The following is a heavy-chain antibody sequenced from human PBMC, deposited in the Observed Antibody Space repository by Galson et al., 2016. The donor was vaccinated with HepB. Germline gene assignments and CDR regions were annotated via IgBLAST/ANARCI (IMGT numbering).Heavy chain of an antibody. CDR2: INTVPGNP. D-gene: IGHD3-16*01. CDR3: TRAGAGGNAFDF. V-gene: IGHV7-4-1*02. Sequence: SVKVSCKASGYIFMFYALNWVRQAPGQGLEWMAWINTVPGNPTYAKDFTGRFVFSLDSSVSTAYRQINTLQAEDTAVYFCTRAGAGGNAFDFWGQGTMVTVSS. CDR1: GYIFMFYA. J-gene: IGHJ3*01.